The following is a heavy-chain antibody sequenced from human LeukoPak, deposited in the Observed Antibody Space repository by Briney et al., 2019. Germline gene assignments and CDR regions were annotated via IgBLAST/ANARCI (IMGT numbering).Heavy chain of an antibody. CDR2: ISYSGGT. D-gene: IGHD3-10*01. CDR1: GGSISNYY. CDR3: ARGPTSYRGSANWFDP. J-gene: IGHJ5*02. Sequence: PSETLSLTCTVSGGSISNYYWSWIRQPPGKGLEWIGFISYSGGTKYNPSLKSRVTISVDTSKNQFSLKLSSVTAADTAVYYCARGPTSYRGSANWFDPWGQGTLVTVSS. V-gene: IGHV4-59*01.